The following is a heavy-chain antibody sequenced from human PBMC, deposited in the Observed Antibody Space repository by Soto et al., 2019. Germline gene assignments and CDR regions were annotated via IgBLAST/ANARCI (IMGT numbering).Heavy chain of an antibody. Sequence: QVQLVQSGAEVKKPGASVKVSCKASGYTFTSYYIHWVRQAPGQGLEWMGIINPSGGSTSYAQKFQGRVTMTRETSTSTVYMELSSLRSEDTAVDYWARGSVAGRRFDYWGQGTLVTVSS. CDR1: GYTFTSYY. J-gene: IGHJ4*02. CDR3: ARGSVAGRRFDY. V-gene: IGHV1-46*01. CDR2: INPSGGST. D-gene: IGHD6-19*01.